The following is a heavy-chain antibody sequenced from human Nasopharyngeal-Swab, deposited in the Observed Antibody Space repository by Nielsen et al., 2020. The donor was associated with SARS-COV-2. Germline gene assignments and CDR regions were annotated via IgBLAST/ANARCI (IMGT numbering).Heavy chain of an antibody. V-gene: IGHV3-30*03. D-gene: IGHD2-15*01. CDR2: ISYDGSNK. CDR3: AGGGVVVVAATLYYYYGMDV. J-gene: IGHJ6*02. Sequence: WIRQPPGKGLEWVAVISYDGSNKYYADSAKGRFTISRDNSKNTLYLQMNSLRAEDTAVYYCAGGGVVVVAATLYYYYGMDVWGQGTTVTVSS.